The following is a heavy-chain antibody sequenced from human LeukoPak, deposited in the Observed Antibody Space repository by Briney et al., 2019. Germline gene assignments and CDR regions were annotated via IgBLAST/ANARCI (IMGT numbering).Heavy chain of an antibody. D-gene: IGHD2-2*02. CDR3: ARDPYCSSTSCYNTYFDY. V-gene: IGHV1-2*02. J-gene: IGHJ4*02. CDR2: INPNSGGK. CDR1: GYTFTGYY. Sequence: GASVKVSCKASGYTFTGYYMHWVRQAPGQGLEWMGWINPNSGGKNYAQKFQCRVTMTRDTSISTAYMELSRLRSDDTAVYYCARDPYCSSTSCYNTYFDYWGQGTLVTVSS.